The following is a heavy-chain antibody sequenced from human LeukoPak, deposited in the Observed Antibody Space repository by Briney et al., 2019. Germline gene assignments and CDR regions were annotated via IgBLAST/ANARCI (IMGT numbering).Heavy chain of an antibody. V-gene: IGHV3-64*01. J-gene: IGHJ4*02. Sequence: GGSLRLSCAASGFTFTTYTIHWVRQAPGQGLEYVSAVVGNGGTTYYANSVKGRFTISRVNSKNTVYLQMGSLRAEDTAVYYCARERAFYYFDYWGQGALVTVSS. CDR2: VVGNGGTT. CDR1: GFTFTTYT. CDR3: ARERAFYYFDY.